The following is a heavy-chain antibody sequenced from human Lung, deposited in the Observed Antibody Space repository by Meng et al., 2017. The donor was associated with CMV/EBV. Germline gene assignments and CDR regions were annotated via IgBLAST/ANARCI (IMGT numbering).Heavy chain of an antibody. CDR1: GCAISMYY. CDR2: IYTSGST. J-gene: IGHJ1*01. V-gene: IGHV4-4*07. Sequence: QVPQSAPVPVRRQSSRTLSLPSTVSGCAISMYYGSWIRQPARKGLEWIVRIYTSGSTNSNTSLKSRVTRSVDTSKNQFSLKLSSVTATDTAVYYCARGSRDDAFQHCCQGTLVTVSS. D-gene: IGHD5-24*01. CDR3: ARGSRDDAFQH.